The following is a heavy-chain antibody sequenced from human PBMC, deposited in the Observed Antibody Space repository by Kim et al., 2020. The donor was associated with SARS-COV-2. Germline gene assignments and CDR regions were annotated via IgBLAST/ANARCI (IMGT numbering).Heavy chain of an antibody. J-gene: IGHJ4*02. CDR3: ATGWHSQSLGY. V-gene: IGHV3-74*01. Sequence: GGSLRLSCVASGITLTNYWMHWVRQAPGKGLEWVSRVTIDGSGRSYADSVKGRFAISRDNAKHTVHLQMSGLRAEDTAVYYCATGWHSQSLGYWGQGTL. D-gene: IGHD3-16*01. CDR2: VTIDGSGR. CDR1: GITLTNYW.